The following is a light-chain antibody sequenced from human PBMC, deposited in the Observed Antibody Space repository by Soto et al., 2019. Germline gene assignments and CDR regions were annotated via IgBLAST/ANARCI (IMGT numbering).Light chain of an antibody. Sequence: QLVLTQSPSASASLGASVKLTCTLSSGHSNYAIAWHRQQPEKGPRYLMKLNRDGSHSKGDGIPNRFSGSSSGAERYLTISSLQSEDEADYNCQNWGTGIVIFGGGTKLTVL. CDR3: QNWGTGIVI. CDR2: LNRDGSH. J-gene: IGLJ2*01. CDR1: SGHSNYA. V-gene: IGLV4-69*01.